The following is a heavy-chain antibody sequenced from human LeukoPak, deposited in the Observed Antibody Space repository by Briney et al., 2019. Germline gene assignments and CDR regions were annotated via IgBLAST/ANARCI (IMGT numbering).Heavy chain of an antibody. V-gene: IGHV3-48*03. CDR3: ARVRKDIQSMVRGQNYYYYYMDV. Sequence: SGGSLRLSCAASEFTFSSYEMNWVRQAPGKGLEWVSYISSSGSTIYYADSVKGRFTISRDNAKDSLYLQMNSLRAEDTAVYYCARVRKDIQSMVRGQNYYYYYMDVWGKGTTVTISS. J-gene: IGHJ6*03. D-gene: IGHD3-10*01. CDR2: ISSSGSTI. CDR1: EFTFSSYE.